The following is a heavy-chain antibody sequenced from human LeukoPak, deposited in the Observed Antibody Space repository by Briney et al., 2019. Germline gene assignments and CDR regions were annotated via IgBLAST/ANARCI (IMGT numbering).Heavy chain of an antibody. J-gene: IGHJ4*02. D-gene: IGHD3-3*02. CDR2: IWYDGSNK. CDR3: ARDTFLRNSYSDY. V-gene: IGHV3-33*01. CDR1: GFTFSSYA. Sequence: GGSLRLSCAASGFTFSSYAWTGSGRVPGRGLGGWAVIWYDGSNKYYADSVKGRFTISRDNSKNTLYLQMNSLRAEDTAVYYCARDTFLRNSYSDYWGQGTLVTVSS.